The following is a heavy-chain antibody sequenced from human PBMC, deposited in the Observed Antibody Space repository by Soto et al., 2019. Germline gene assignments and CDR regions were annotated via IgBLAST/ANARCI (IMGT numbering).Heavy chain of an antibody. D-gene: IGHD5-18*01. CDR3: ARGASSRKFNKLDTAMVVDYYYYGMDV. CDR2: ISYDGSNK. CDR1: GFTFSSYA. V-gene: IGHV3-30-3*01. J-gene: IGHJ6*02. Sequence: GGSLRLSCAASGFTFSSYAMHWVRQAPGKGLEWVAVISYDGSNKYYADSVKGRFTISRDNSKNTLYLQMNSLRAEDTAVYYSARGASSRKFNKLDTAMVVDYYYYGMDVWGQGTTVTVSS.